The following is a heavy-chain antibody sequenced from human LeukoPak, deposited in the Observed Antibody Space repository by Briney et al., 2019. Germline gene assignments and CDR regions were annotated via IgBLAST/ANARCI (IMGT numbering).Heavy chain of an antibody. CDR1: GGSFSGYY. CDR2: INHSGST. J-gene: IGHJ4*02. Sequence: SETLSPTCAVYGGSFSGYYWGWIRQPPGKGLEWIGEINHSGSTNYNPSLKSRVTISVDTSKNQFSLKLSSVTAADTAVYYCARAADYYDSSGYYPLDYWGQGTLVTVSS. V-gene: IGHV4-34*01. D-gene: IGHD3-22*01. CDR3: ARAADYYDSSGYYPLDY.